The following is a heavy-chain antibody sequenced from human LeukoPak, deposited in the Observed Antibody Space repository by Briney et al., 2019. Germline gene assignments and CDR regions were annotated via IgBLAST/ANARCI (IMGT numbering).Heavy chain of an antibody. D-gene: IGHD1-26*01. CDR3: GRERRSSAFDI. Sequence: SETLSLTCTVSGGSISSYYWSWIRQPPGKGLEWIGYIYYSGSTNYNPSLKSRVTISVDTSKNQFSLKLSSVTAADTAVYYCGRERRSSAFDIWGPGIMVTVSS. J-gene: IGHJ3*02. V-gene: IGHV4-59*01. CDR1: GGSISSYY. CDR2: IYYSGST.